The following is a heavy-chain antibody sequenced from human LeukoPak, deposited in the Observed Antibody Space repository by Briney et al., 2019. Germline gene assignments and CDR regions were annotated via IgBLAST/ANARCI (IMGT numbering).Heavy chain of an antibody. CDR3: ARHAAGRYYYDSSGYSQFDY. J-gene: IGHJ4*02. CDR1: GGSISSYY. Sequence: SETLSLTCTVSGGSISSYYWSWIRQPPGKGLEWIGYIYYSGSTNYNPSLKSRVTISVDTSKNQFSLKLSSVTAADTAVYYCARHAAGRYYYDSSGYSQFDYWGQGTLVTVSS. V-gene: IGHV4-59*08. CDR2: IYYSGST. D-gene: IGHD3-22*01.